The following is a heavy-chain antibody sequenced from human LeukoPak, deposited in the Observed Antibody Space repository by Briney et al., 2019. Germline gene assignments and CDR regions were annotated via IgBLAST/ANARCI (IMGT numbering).Heavy chain of an antibody. J-gene: IGHJ4*02. CDR1: GGSISSYY. CDR2: IYYSGST. D-gene: IGHD1-1*01. CDR3: AKDKNWNVCDY. Sequence: SETLSLTCTVSGGSISSYYWSWIRQPPGKGLEWIGYIYYSGSTNYNPSLKSRVTISVDTSKNQFSLKLSSVTAADTAVYYCAKDKNWNVCDYWGRGTLVTVSS. V-gene: IGHV4-59*01.